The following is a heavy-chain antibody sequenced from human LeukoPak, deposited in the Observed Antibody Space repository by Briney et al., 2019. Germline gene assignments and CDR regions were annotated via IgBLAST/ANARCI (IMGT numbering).Heavy chain of an antibody. J-gene: IGHJ2*01. Sequence: SQTLSLTCAVSGGSISSGGYSWSWIRQPPGRGLEWIGHIYHSGSTYYNPSLKSRVTISLDRSKNQFSLKLSSVTAADTAVYYCARDGTAIDWYFDLWGRGTLVTVSS. V-gene: IGHV4-30-2*01. CDR2: IYHSGST. CDR1: GGSISSGGYS. D-gene: IGHD5-18*01. CDR3: ARDGTAIDWYFDL.